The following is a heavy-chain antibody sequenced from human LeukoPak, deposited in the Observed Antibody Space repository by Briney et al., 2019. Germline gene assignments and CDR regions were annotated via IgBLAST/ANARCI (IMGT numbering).Heavy chain of an antibody. Sequence: ASVKVSCKASGYTFTSYDINWVRQATGQGLEWMGWMNPNSGNTGYAQKFQGRVTMTRNTSMSTAYMELSSLRSEDTAVYYCARIRRYSSSWYRLYYYYGMDVWGQGTTVTVSS. V-gene: IGHV1-8*01. J-gene: IGHJ6*02. CDR3: ARIRRYSSSWYRLYYYYGMDV. CDR2: MNPNSGNT. D-gene: IGHD6-13*01. CDR1: GYTFTSYD.